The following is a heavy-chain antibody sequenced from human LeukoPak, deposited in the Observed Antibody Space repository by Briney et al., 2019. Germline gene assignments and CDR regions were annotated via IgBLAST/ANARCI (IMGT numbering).Heavy chain of an antibody. V-gene: IGHV3-48*04. D-gene: IGHD3-10*01. J-gene: IGHJ4*02. CDR3: ARELHYYGSGSYYGFDY. Sequence: PGGSLRLSCAASGFTFSSYSMNWVRQAPGKGLEWVSYISSSSSTIYYADSVKGRFTISRDNAKNSLYLQMNSLRAEDTAVYYCARELHYYGSGSYYGFDYWGQGTLVTVSS. CDR2: ISSSSSTI. CDR1: GFTFSSYS.